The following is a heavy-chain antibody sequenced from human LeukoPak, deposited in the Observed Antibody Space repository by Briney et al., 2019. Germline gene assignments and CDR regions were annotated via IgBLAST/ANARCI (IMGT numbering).Heavy chain of an antibody. J-gene: IGHJ5*01. D-gene: IGHD3-10*01. CDR2: VWPDGGEE. V-gene: IGHV3-7*01. Sequence: GGSLRLSCAASGFTFSDYYMTWIRQAPGKGLEWVATVWPDGGEERYVDSVRGRFSISRDNAKSFLYLQMNGLSVEDTAVYFCARLFGGVTTFDFWGQGALVTVSS. CDR1: GFTFSDYY. CDR3: ARLFGGVTTFDF.